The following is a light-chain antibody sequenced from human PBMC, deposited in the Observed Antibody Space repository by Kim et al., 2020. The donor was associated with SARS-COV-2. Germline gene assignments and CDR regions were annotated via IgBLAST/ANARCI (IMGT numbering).Light chain of an antibody. CDR1: QSVSTY. CDR3: QQSNSWPRT. J-gene: IGKJ1*01. V-gene: IGKV3-15*01. Sequence: EIVMTQSPVTLSVSPGERATLSCRASQSVSTYLAWYQQKPGQAPRLLIYDASTRATDIPARFSGSGSGTEFTLTISSLQSEDFAVYYCQQSNSWPRTFGNGTKVEIK. CDR2: DAS.